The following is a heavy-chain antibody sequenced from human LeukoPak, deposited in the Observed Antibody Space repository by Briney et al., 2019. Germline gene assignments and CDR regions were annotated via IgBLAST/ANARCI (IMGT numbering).Heavy chain of an antibody. CDR1: GGSINNGDYY. D-gene: IGHD2-15*01. J-gene: IGHJ4*02. Sequence: SETLSLTCTVSGGSINNGDYYWSWIRQPPGKGLEWIAYLYDDGSTFYNPSLKSRVTISIDTSKNQFSLNLRSVTAADTAVYYCVRLTGSGEVFDYWGQGTLVTVSS. CDR3: VRLTGSGEVFDY. V-gene: IGHV4-30-4*01. CDR2: LYDDGST.